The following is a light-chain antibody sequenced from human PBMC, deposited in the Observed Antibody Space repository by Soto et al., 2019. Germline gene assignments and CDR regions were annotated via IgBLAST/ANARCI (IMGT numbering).Light chain of an antibody. CDR1: QSVSSN. CDR2: GVS. CDR3: QQYNSWPPT. Sequence: VMTQSPATLSVFPGQRATLPCMASQSVSSNLAWYQQKNGQAPRVLIYGVSTRDTGIPARFSGSAYGTEFNLTISSLQPEDFAAYCCQQYNSWPPTFGQGTKVDIK. V-gene: IGKV3-15*01. J-gene: IGKJ1*01.